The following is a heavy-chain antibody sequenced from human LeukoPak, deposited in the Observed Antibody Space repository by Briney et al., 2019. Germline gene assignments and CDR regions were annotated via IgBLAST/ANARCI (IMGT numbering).Heavy chain of an antibody. CDR3: AREGWGIAAAGEFDY. Sequence: ASVKVSCKASGYTFTSYAMHWVRQAPGQRLEWMGWINAGNGNTKYSQKFQGRVTITRDTSASTAYMELSSLRSEDMAVYYCAREGWGIAAAGEFDYWGQGTLVTVSS. J-gene: IGHJ4*02. CDR2: INAGNGNT. V-gene: IGHV1-3*01. CDR1: GYTFTSYA. D-gene: IGHD6-13*01.